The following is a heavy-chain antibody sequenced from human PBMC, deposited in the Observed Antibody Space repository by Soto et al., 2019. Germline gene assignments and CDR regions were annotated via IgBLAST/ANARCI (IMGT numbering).Heavy chain of an antibody. CDR2: IGSSGYST. V-gene: IGHV3-23*01. D-gene: IGHD5-18*01. CDR3: AKVGDNYGSDC. CDR1: GFTFSSYG. J-gene: IGHJ4*02. Sequence: EMQVLESGGGLVQPGESLRLSCAASGFTFSSYGMSWVRQAPGKGLEWVSSIGSSGYSTYYADSVKGQFTISRDNSKNTLYLQMNSLRAEDTAVYYCAKVGDNYGSDCWGRGTLVTVSS.